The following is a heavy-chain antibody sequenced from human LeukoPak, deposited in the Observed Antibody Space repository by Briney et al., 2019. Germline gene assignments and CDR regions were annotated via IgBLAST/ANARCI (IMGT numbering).Heavy chain of an antibody. J-gene: IGHJ1*01. V-gene: IGHV3-21*04. CDR2: ISSSSSYI. D-gene: IGHD5-18*01. CDR3: AKGGIQLWLPFQH. CDR1: GFTFSSYS. Sequence: GGSLRLSCAASGFTFSSYSMNWVRQAPGKGLEWVSSISSSSSYIYYADSVKGRFTISRDNAKNSLYLQMNSLRAEDTAVYYCAKGGIQLWLPFQHWGQGTLVTVSS.